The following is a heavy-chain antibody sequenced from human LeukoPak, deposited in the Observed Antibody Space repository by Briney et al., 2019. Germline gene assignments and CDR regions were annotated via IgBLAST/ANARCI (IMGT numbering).Heavy chain of an antibody. J-gene: IGHJ4*02. CDR2: IIPMSGTA. CDR1: GGAFSRFG. V-gene: IGHV1-69*13. D-gene: IGHD3-22*01. Sequence: ASVKVSCKTSGGAFSRFGISWVRQAPGQGLEWMGGIIPMSGTAIYAQKFQGRLTITADESTRTVYMELSSLRSEDTAVYYCARDPGYYDSSGYYHMYYFDYWGQGTLVTVSS. CDR3: ARDPGYYDSSGYYHMYYFDY.